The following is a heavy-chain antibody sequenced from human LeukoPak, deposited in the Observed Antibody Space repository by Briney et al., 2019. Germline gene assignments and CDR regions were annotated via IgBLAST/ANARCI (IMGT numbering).Heavy chain of an antibody. J-gene: IGHJ4*02. D-gene: IGHD3-3*01. CDR1: GFTVSSNY. CDR2: IYSGGST. V-gene: IGHV3-66*02. Sequence: GGSLRLSCAASGFTVSSNYMSWVRQAPGKGLEWVSVIYSGGSTYYADSVKGRFTISRDNFKNTLYLQMNSLRADDTAVYYCARDFKDFYFDYWGQGTLVTVSS. CDR3: ARDFKDFYFDY.